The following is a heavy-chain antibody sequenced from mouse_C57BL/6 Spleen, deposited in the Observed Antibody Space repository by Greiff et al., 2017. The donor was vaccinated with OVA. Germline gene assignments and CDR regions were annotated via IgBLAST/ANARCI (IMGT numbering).Heavy chain of an antibody. Sequence: VQRVESGAELVKPGASVKISCKASGYAFSSYWMNWVKQRPGKGLEWIGQIYPGDGDTNYNGKFKGKATLTADKSSSTAYMQLSSLTSEDSAVYFCARYGFAGYGSDWGQGTTLTVSS. D-gene: IGHD1-1*01. V-gene: IGHV1-80*01. J-gene: IGHJ2*01. CDR1: GYAFSSYW. CDR2: IYPGDGDT. CDR3: ARYGFAGYGSD.